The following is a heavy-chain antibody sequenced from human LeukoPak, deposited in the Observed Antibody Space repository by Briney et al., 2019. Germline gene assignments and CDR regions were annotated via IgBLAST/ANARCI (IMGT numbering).Heavy chain of an antibody. CDR1: GFTFSSYA. J-gene: IGHJ4*02. D-gene: IGHD6-19*01. CDR2: ISGSGGST. Sequence: PGGSLRLSCAASGFTFSSYAMSWVRQAPGKGLEWVSAISGSGGSTYYADSVKGRFTISRDNSKNTLYLQMSSLRAEDTAVYYCAKIPTEPTVAFFDYWGQGTLVTVSS. V-gene: IGHV3-23*01. CDR3: AKIPTEPTVAFFDY.